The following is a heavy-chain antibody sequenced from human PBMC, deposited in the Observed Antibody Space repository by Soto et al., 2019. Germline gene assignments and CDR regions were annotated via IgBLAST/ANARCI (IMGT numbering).Heavy chain of an antibody. CDR2: IHHGGNI. CDR3: ARGGKQQLVRRDWFDP. CDR1: GDSIISTNW. D-gene: IGHD6-13*01. V-gene: IGHV4-4*02. J-gene: IGHJ5*02. Sequence: PSETLSLTCAVSGDSIISTNWWHWVRQSPDKGLEWIGEIHHGGNINYNPSLKSRLTISVDTSKSQLSLKLSSVTAADTAVYYCARGGKQQLVRRDWFDPWGQGTLVTVSS.